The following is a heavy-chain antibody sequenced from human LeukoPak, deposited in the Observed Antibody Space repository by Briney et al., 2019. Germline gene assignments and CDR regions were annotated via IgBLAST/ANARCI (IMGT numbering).Heavy chain of an antibody. D-gene: IGHD6-13*01. CDR2: ISSSSSYI. Sequence: GGSLRLSCAASGFTFSSYAMSWVRQAPGKGLEWVSSISSSSSYIYYTDSLKGRFTVSRDNAKNSLDLQMNSLRAEDTAVYYCARARLGIAAGIDYWGQGTLVTVSS. CDR3: ARARLGIAAGIDY. J-gene: IGHJ4*02. V-gene: IGHV3-21*01. CDR1: GFTFSSYA.